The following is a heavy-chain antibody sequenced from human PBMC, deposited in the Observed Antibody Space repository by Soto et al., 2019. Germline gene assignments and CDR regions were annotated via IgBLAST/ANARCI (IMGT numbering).Heavy chain of an antibody. CDR2: INPNSGGT. J-gene: IGHJ4*02. CDR1: GYTFTGYY. V-gene: IGHV1-2*04. CDR3: ARDRAGFWSGYYTYYFDY. D-gene: IGHD3-3*01. Sequence: QVQLVQSGAEVKKPGASVKVSCKASGYTFTGYYMHWVRRAPGQGLEWMGWINPNSGGTNYAQKFQGWVTMTRDTSISTAYMELSRLRSDDTAVYYCARDRAGFWSGYYTYYFDYWGQGTLVTVSS.